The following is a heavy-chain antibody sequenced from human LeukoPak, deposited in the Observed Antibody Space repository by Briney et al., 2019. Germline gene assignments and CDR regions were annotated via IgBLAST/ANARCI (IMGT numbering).Heavy chain of an antibody. CDR3: AREKRVVGAPQFDS. V-gene: IGHV4-59*01. CDR1: GASITHFY. J-gene: IGHJ4*02. CDR2: NYHSGTT. D-gene: IGHD1-26*01. Sequence: SETVSLPCNVSGASITHFYWSWIPHPTGGARECIGYNYHSGTTNYSPSLKSRVTMSLDTSTSQFSLKVNSVTAADTAVYYCAREKRVVGAPQFDSWGQGTLVTVSS.